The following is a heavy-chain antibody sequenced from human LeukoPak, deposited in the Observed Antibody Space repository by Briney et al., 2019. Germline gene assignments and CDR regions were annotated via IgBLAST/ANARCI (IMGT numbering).Heavy chain of an antibody. V-gene: IGHV4-59*01. J-gene: IGHJ4*02. CDR2: IYYSGST. Sequence: PSETLSLTCTVSGGSISSYYWSWIRQPPGKGPEWIGYIYYSGSTNYNPSLKSRVTISVDTSKNQFSLKLSSVTAADTAVYYCARTPPTFRYCSSTSCQYYFDYWGQGTLVTVSS. CDR3: ARTPPTFRYCSSTSCQYYFDY. D-gene: IGHD2-2*01. CDR1: GGSISSYY.